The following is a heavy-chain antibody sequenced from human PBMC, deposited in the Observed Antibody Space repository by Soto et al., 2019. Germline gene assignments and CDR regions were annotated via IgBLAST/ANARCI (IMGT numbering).Heavy chain of an antibody. CDR1: GGSISSSGYY. CDR2: IYYSGST. V-gene: IGHV4-39*01. J-gene: IGHJ6*02. D-gene: IGHD3-10*01. CDR3: ARRAGVRADYGMDV. Sequence: SETLSLTCTVSGGSISSSGYYWGWIRQPPGKGPEWIGSIYYSGSTYYNPSLKSRVTISVDTSKNQVSLKLSSVTAADTAVYYCARRAGVRADYGMDVWGQGTTVTVSS.